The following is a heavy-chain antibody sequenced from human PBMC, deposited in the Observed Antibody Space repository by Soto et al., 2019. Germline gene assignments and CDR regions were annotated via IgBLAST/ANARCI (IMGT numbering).Heavy chain of an antibody. V-gene: IGHV3-74*01. CDR2: ITGDGSRI. CDR3: ARDPRTKGLDP. CDR1: GFTFSAYY. J-gene: IGHJ5*02. Sequence: EGQLVESGGGLARPGESLRLSCAASGFTFSAYYMFWVRQVPGKGLFWVSRITGDGSRIDYAESVKGRFTVSRDKAKNTLYLQMDSLRVEDTAVYYCARDPRTKGLDPWGQGVLVTVSS.